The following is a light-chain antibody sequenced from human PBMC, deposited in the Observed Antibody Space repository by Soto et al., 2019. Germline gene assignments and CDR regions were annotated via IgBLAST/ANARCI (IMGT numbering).Light chain of an antibody. CDR3: QQYSSYFLT. Sequence: DIQMTQSPSTLSASVGERVNITCRASQSISSWLAWYQQKPGKAPKLLIYRASDLQTGVPSRFSGSGSGTEFTLTISSLQTDDIATYYCQQYSSYFLTFGPGTKVDVK. J-gene: IGKJ3*01. CDR1: QSISSW. V-gene: IGKV1-5*03. CDR2: RAS.